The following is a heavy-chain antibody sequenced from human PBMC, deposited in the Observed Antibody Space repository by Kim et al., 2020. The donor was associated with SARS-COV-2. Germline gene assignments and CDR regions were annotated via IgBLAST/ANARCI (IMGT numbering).Heavy chain of an antibody. CDR3: ATGGYDTRGYSACVYYM. J-gene: IGHJ6*03. CDR2: IMSTGTST. V-gene: IGHV3-23*01. CDR1: GFTFSTYA. Sequence: GGSLRLSCAASGFTFSTYAMNWVRQAPGKGLEWLSTIMSTGTSTYYADSVKGRFTVSRDNSKNTLFLQMNSLRAEDTAVYYCATGGYDTRGYSACVYYM. D-gene: IGHD3-22*01.